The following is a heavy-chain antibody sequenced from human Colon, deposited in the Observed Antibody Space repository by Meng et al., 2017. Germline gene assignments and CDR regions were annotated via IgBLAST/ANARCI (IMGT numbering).Heavy chain of an antibody. V-gene: IGHV3-21*01. J-gene: IGHJ4*02. CDR1: GFTFSSDF. CDR3: ARDGGLGGFDS. Sequence: GESLKISCAASGFTFSSDFMNWVRQAPGKGLEWVSHISSSGRYIYYADSVKGRFTISRNNANNSLYLQMNSLRAENTAVYYCARDGGLGGFDSWGQGTLVTVSS. CDR2: ISSSGRYI. D-gene: IGHD3-16*01.